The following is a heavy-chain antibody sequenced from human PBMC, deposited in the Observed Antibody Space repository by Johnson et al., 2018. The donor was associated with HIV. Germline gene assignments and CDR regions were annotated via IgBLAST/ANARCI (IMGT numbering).Heavy chain of an antibody. D-gene: IGHD6-19*01. CDR3: AKGGSAVAVAFDI. V-gene: IGHV3-30*14. CDR1: EFTFSSYA. Sequence: QVQLVESGGGVVQPGRSLRLSCAASEFTFSSYAFHWVRQAPGKGLEWVALISSDGSGKYYADSVKGRSTISRDTSKNTVYLQMNSLRVEDTALYYCAKGGSAVAVAFDIWGQGTMVTVSS. CDR2: ISSDGSGK. J-gene: IGHJ3*02.